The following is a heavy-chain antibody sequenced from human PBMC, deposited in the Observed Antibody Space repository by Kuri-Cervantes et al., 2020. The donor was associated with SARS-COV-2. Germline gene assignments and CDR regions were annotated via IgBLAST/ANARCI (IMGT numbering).Heavy chain of an antibody. CDR2: TSPISGGT. CDR1: GYNFSAYY. Sequence: ASVKVSCKASGYNFSAYYMHWVRQAPGQGLEWMGWTSPISGGTKFAQKFQGRVTMTRDTSITIAYMELSSLRSEDTAVYYCARVFLEWFESYMDVWGKGTTVTVSS. V-gene: IGHV1-2*02. D-gene: IGHD3-3*01. J-gene: IGHJ6*03. CDR3: ARVFLEWFESYMDV.